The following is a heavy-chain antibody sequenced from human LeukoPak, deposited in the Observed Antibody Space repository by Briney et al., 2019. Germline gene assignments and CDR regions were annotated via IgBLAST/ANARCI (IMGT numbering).Heavy chain of an antibody. V-gene: IGHV5-51*01. CDR2: IYPGDSDT. D-gene: IGHD3-16*01. CDR3: AKSDYGSPFFDY. CDR1: GYSFTSYX. J-gene: IGHJ4*02. Sequence: GESLKISCKGSGYSFTSYXIGWVRQMPGKGLXXXXIIYPGDSDTRYSPSFQGQVTISVDKSISTAYLQWSSLEASDTAMYYCAKSDYGSPFFDYWGQGTLVTVYS.